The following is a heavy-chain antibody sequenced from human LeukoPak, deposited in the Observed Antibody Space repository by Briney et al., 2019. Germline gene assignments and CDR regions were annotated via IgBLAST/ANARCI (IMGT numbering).Heavy chain of an antibody. D-gene: IGHD3-9*01. CDR3: ARDGLSRDFLTGYYMGAFDI. CDR1: GGSISSSSYY. J-gene: IGHJ3*02. CDR2: IYYSDNI. V-gene: IGHV4-39*07. Sequence: SETLSLTCTVSGGSISSSSYYWGWIRQPPGKGLEWIGSIYYSDNIYYNPSLKSRVTISVDTAENQFSLRLSSVTAADTAVYYCARDGLSRDFLTGYYMGAFDIWGPGTTVTVSS.